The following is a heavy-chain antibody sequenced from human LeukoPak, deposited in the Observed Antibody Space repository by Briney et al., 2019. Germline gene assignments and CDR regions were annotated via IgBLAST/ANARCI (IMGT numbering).Heavy chain of an antibody. D-gene: IGHD3-16*01. CDR1: GFTFSDYW. CDR3: KSGGGAPGRFEK. CDR2: IKYDGDEE. J-gene: IGHJ4*02. V-gene: IGHV3-7*01. Sequence: GGSLRLSCAASGFTFSDYWMSWMRQAPGKGLEWVANIKYDGDEEYYVDSVKGRFTISRDNAKNSLYLQLNSLRVEDTAVYYCKSGGGAPGRFEKWGQGTLVNVSP.